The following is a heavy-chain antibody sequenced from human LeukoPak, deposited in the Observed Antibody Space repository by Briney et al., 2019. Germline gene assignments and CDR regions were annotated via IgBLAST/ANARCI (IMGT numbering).Heavy chain of an antibody. D-gene: IGHD3-3*01. Sequence: SVKVSCKASGGTFSSYAISWARQAPGQGLEWMGGIIPIFGTANYAQKFQGRVTITADESTSTAYMELSSLRSEDTAVYYCAISITIFGVGPYNWFDPWGQGTLVTVSS. CDR1: GGTFSSYA. CDR2: IIPIFGTA. CDR3: AISITIFGVGPYNWFDP. V-gene: IGHV1-69*13. J-gene: IGHJ5*02.